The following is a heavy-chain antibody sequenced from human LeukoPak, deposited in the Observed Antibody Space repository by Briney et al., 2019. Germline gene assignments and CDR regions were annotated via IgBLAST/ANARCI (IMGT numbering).Heavy chain of an antibody. J-gene: IGHJ6*03. D-gene: IGHD6-13*01. CDR3: AREAGSSWYDLYYYYMDV. CDR1: GFTFSSYS. CDR2: ISSSSSYI. Sequence: GGSLRLSCAASGFTFSSYSMNWVRQAPGKGLEWVSSISSSSSYIYYADSVKGRFTISRDNAKNPLYLQMNSLRAEDTAVYYCAREAGSSWYDLYYYYMDVWGKGTTVTVSS. V-gene: IGHV3-21*01.